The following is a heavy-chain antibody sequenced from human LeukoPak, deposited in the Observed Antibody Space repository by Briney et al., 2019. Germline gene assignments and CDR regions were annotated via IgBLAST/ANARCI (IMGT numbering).Heavy chain of an antibody. V-gene: IGHV4-4*07. CDR1: GGSIISYY. J-gene: IGHJ4*02. CDR2: IYTSGST. Sequence: SETLSLTCTVSGGSIISYYWSWIRQPAGKGLEWIGRIYTSGSTNYNPSLKSRVTMSLDTSKKQFYLRLSSVTAADTAVYYCARDGGYSYGYYFDNWGQGTLVTVSS. CDR3: ARDGGYSYGYYFDN. D-gene: IGHD5-18*01.